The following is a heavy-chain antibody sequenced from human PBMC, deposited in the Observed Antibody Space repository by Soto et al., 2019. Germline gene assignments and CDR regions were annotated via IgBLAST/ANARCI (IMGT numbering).Heavy chain of an antibody. D-gene: IGHD5-18*01. CDR3: AGPGYSSQDY. CDR1: GFTFSSFA. J-gene: IGHJ4*02. Sequence: GGSLRLSCAASGFTFSSFALSWVRQAPGKGLEWVSAISGSGDGTDYADSVKGRFTISGDNSENTLYLQMNSLRAEDTAVYYCAGPGYSSQDYWGQGALVTVSS. CDR2: ISGSGDGT. V-gene: IGHV3-23*01.